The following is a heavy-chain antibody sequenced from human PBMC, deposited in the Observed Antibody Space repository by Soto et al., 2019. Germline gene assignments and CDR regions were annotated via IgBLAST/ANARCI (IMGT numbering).Heavy chain of an antibody. CDR3: ARAHGSGYYYDSSGYYNNWFAP. J-gene: IGHJ5*02. CDR2: IYYSGST. D-gene: IGHD3-22*01. V-gene: IGHV4-59*01. Sequence: LSLTCTVSGGSISSCYWSWIRQPPGKGLEWIGYIYYSGSTNYNPSLKSRVTISVDTSKNQFSLKLSSVTAADTAVYYCARAHGSGYYYDSSGYYNNWFAPWGQGTLVTVSS. CDR1: GGSISSCY.